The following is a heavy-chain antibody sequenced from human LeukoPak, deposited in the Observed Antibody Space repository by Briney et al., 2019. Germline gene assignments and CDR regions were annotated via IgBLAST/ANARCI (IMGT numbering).Heavy chain of an antibody. D-gene: IGHD2-2*02. J-gene: IGHJ4*02. V-gene: IGHV4-38-2*02. CDR2: IDHSGGT. CDR1: GYSISSGYY. CDR3: ASLYLPAIRFDY. Sequence: SETLSLTCTVSGYSISSGYYWGWIRQPPGKGLEWIGSIDHSGGTFYTPSLKSRVTISVDTSKNQFSLKLTSVTAADTAVYYCASLYLPAIRFDYWGQGTLVTVSS.